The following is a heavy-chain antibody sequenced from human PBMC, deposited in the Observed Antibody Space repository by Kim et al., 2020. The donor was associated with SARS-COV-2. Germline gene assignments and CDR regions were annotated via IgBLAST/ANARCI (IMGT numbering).Heavy chain of an antibody. J-gene: IGHJ6*02. CDR3: ARLITIFGVVFDYYYGMDV. Sequence: SETLSLICAVYGGSFSGYYWSWIRQPPGKGLEWIGEINHSGSTNYNPSLKSRVTISVDTSKNQFSLKRSSVTAADTAVYYCARLITIFGVVFDYYYGMDVWGQGTTVTVSS. D-gene: IGHD3-3*01. CDR2: INHSGST. CDR1: GGSFSGYY. V-gene: IGHV4-34*01.